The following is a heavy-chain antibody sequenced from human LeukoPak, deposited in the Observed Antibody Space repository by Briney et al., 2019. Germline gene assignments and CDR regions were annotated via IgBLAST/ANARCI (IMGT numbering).Heavy chain of an antibody. CDR2: ISAYNGNT. Sequence: ASVKVSCKASGYTFTSYGISWVRQAPGQGLEWMGWISAYNGNTNYAQKLQGRVTMTTDTSTSTAYMELRSLRSDDTAVYYCARRPCSGGSCYFPFDYWGQGTLVTVSS. J-gene: IGHJ4*02. D-gene: IGHD2-15*01. CDR3: ARRPCSGGSCYFPFDY. CDR1: GYTFTSYG. V-gene: IGHV1-18*01.